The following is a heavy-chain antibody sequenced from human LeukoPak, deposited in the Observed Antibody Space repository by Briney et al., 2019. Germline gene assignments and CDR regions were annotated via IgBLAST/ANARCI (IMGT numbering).Heavy chain of an antibody. CDR1: GLTVTNAW. V-gene: IGHV3-15*04. J-gene: IGHJ4*01. CDR3: TTHSVTVTGTHF. Sequence: GSLRLSCAASGLTVTNAWMNWVRQAPGKGLEWVGRIASKTDGGTTDYAAPVKGRFAISREDSKNTMYLQMHSLKPEDTAMYYCTTHSVTVTGTHFWGQGALVTVSS. D-gene: IGHD6-19*01. CDR2: IASKTDGGTT.